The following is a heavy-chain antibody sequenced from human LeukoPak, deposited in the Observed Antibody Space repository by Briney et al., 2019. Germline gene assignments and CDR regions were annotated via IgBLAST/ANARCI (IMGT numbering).Heavy chain of an antibody. D-gene: IGHD1-26*01. V-gene: IGHV3-21*01. CDR1: GGSISSSN. J-gene: IGHJ6*02. CDR3: ARSELSGMDV. CDR2: ISSSSSYI. Sequence: ETLSLTCAVSGGSISSSNWWSWVRQAPGKGLEWVSSISSSSSYIYYADSVKGRFTISRDNAKNSLYLQMNSLRAEDTAVYYCARSELSGMDVWGQGTTVTVSS.